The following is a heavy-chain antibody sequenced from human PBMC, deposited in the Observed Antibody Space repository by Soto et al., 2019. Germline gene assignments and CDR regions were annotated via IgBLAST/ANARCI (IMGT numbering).Heavy chain of an antibody. J-gene: IGHJ5*01. CDR3: ARLVSLLQPIDS. Sequence: PRECLKLSCQTSGYTLTSYWIGWVRQMPGGVLEWLRLIFPRDFDVRYSPSFEGQVTISADRSTATAFLQWRSLKASDSALYFCARLVSLLQPIDSWGQGTPVTVS. CDR2: IFPRDFDV. D-gene: IGHD4-4*01. CDR1: GYTLTSYW. V-gene: IGHV5-51*01.